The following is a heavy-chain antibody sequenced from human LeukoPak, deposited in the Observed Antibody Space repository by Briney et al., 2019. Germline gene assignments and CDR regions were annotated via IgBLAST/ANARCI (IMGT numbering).Heavy chain of an antibody. CDR3: AKGLVPAAINDY. CDR2: IRYDGSNK. D-gene: IGHD2-2*02. CDR1: GFTFSSYG. Sequence: GGSLRLSCAASGFTFSSYGMHWVRQAPGKGLEWVAFIRYDGSNKYYADSVKGRFTISRDNSKNTLYLQMNSLRAEDTAVYYCAKGLVPAAINDYWGQGTLVTVFS. V-gene: IGHV3-30*02. J-gene: IGHJ4*02.